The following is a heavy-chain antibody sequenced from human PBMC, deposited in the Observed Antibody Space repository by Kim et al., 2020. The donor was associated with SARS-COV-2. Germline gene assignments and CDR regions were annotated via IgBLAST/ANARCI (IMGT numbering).Heavy chain of an antibody. V-gene: IGHV4-39*01. J-gene: IGHJ4*02. D-gene: IGHD3-3*01. CDR3: ARLSHYDFWSGYSYYFDY. Sequence: KSRVTISVDTSKNQFSLKLSSVTAADTAVYYCARLSHYDFWSGYSYYFDYWGQGTLVTVSS.